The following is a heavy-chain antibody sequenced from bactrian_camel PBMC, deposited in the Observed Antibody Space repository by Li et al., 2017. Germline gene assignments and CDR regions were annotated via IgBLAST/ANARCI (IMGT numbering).Heavy chain of an antibody. Sequence: VQLVESGGGLVQPGGSLRLSCAASGFAFSSYAMYWVRQAPGNGLEWVSSIDGGGGNTNYGDSVKGRFTISRDNTKDTLYLQLNSLKTEDTAMYYCAKAPETSGFAFGYWGRGTQVTVS. CDR1: GFAFSSYA. J-gene: IGHJ6*01. D-gene: IGHD1*01. V-gene: IGHV3S42*01. CDR3: AKAPETSGFAFGY. CDR2: IDGGGGNT.